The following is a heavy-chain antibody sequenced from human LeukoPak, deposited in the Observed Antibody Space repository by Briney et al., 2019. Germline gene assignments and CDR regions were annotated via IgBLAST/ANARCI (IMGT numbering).Heavy chain of an antibody. V-gene: IGHV4-4*07. CDR3: AREMRYYDLSSGEAATYYFDY. D-gene: IGHD3-3*01. CDR1: GGFISSYY. CDR2: ISSSGST. Sequence: SETLSLTCTVSGGFISSYYWSWIRQPAGKGLEWIGRISSSGSTNYSPSLKSRVTMSVDTSENQFSLNLSSVTAADTAVYYCAREMRYYDLSSGEAATYYFDYWGQGTLVTVSS. J-gene: IGHJ4*02.